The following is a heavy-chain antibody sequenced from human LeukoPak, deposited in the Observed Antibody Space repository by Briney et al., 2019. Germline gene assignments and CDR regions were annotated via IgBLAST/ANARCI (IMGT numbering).Heavy chain of an antibody. CDR2: IYSGGST. V-gene: IGHV3-53*01. Sequence: GGSLRLSCAASGFTVSSNYMSWVRQAPGKGLEWVSVIYSGGSTYYADSVKGRFTISRDNSTNTLYLRMNSLRAEDTAVYYCARSDYYYYYMDVWGKGTTVTISS. J-gene: IGHJ6*03. CDR1: GFTVSSNY. CDR3: ARSDYYYYYMDV.